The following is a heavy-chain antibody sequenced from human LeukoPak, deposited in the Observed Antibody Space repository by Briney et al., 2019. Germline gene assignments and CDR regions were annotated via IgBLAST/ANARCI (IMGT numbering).Heavy chain of an antibody. CDR2: IYYSGST. V-gene: IGHV4-59*08. D-gene: IGHD6-19*01. Sequence: SETLSLTCTGSGGSISSYYWSWIRQPPGKGLEWIGYIYYSGSTNYNPSLKSRVTISVDTSKNQFSLKLSSVTAADTAVYYCASSGWRGPFDYWGQGTLVTVSS. CDR1: GGSISSYY. CDR3: ASSGWRGPFDY. J-gene: IGHJ4*02.